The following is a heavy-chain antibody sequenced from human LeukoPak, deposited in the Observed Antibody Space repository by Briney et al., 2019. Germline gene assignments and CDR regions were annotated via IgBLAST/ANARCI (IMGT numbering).Heavy chain of an antibody. J-gene: IGHJ6*02. Sequence: GGSLKLSCAASGFTFSSFGMNWVRQAPGKGLEGVSYISGSSSTIYYADSVKGRFTISRDNDRNSLHLQMNSLRDEDTAVYYCARDSSSSWYVSYGMDVWGQGTTVTVSS. D-gene: IGHD6-13*01. CDR3: ARDSSSSWYVSYGMDV. CDR2: ISGSSSTI. CDR1: GFTFSSFG. V-gene: IGHV3-48*02.